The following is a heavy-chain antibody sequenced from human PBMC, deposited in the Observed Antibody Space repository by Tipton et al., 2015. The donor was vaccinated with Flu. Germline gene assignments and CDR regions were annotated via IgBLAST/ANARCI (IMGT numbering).Heavy chain of an antibody. Sequence: QLVQSGAEVKKPGASVNVSCKTSGYTFGGYFLHWVRQAPGQGLEWMGRTNPHSGGTNDAQKFQGRITITRDTSTATMYMELSSLRSDDTAVYYCARVGAWNDREFWGQGTLVNVSS. J-gene: IGHJ4*02. CDR2: TNPHSGGT. CDR1: GYTFGGYF. CDR3: ARVGAWNDREF. V-gene: IGHV1-2*06. D-gene: IGHD1-1*01.